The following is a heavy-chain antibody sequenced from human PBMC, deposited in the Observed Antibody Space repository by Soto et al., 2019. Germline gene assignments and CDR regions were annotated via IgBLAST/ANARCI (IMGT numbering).Heavy chain of an antibody. J-gene: IGHJ4*02. Sequence: EVQLVESGGGLVQPGGSLRLSCAGSGFTFSNYWMHWVRQAPGKGLEWVSRIDHDGPTDYVDSVRGRFTISRDNAENTLYLQMNSLRPEDTAVYYFVRDSHGDYWGQGTLVTVSS. CDR2: IDHDGPT. CDR3: VRDSHGDY. CDR1: GFTFSNYW. V-gene: IGHV3-74*01.